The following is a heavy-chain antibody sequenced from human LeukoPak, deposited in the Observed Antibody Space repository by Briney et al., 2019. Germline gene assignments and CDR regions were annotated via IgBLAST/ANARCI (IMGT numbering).Heavy chain of an antibody. D-gene: IGHD3-10*01. CDR3: ARVLLWFPGSPRGHDAFDV. Sequence: SETLSLTCTVSGGSISSYYWSWIRQPPGKGLEWIGYIYYSGSTNYNPSLKSRVTISVDTSKNQFSLKLSSVTAADTAVYYCARVLLWFPGSPRGHDAFDVWGQGTMVTVSS. J-gene: IGHJ3*01. CDR1: GGSISSYY. CDR2: IYYSGST. V-gene: IGHV4-59*01.